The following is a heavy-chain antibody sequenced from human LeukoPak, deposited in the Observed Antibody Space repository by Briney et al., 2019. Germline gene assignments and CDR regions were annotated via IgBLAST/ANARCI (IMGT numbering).Heavy chain of an antibody. Sequence: PGGSLRLSCAASGFTFSSYAMHWVRQAPGKGLEWVAVISYDGSNTYYADSVKGRFTISRDNSKNTLYLQMNSLRAEDTAVYYCAREPIIAAAYYFDYWGQGTLVTVSS. CDR3: AREPIIAAAYYFDY. D-gene: IGHD6-13*01. CDR2: ISYDGSNT. CDR1: GFTFSSYA. V-gene: IGHV3-30-3*01. J-gene: IGHJ4*02.